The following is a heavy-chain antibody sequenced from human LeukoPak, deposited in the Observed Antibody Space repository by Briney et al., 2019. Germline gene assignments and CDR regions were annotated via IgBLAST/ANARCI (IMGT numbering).Heavy chain of an antibody. CDR1: GFTFSSYG. Sequence: GGSLRLSCAASGFTFSSYGMHWVRQAPGKGLEWVAVISYDGSNKYYADSVKGRFTISRDNSKNTLYLQMNSLRAGDTAVYYCARDGIAAAGIDYWGQGTLVTVSS. CDR2: ISYDGSNK. D-gene: IGHD6-13*01. V-gene: IGHV3-30*03. CDR3: ARDGIAAAGIDY. J-gene: IGHJ4*02.